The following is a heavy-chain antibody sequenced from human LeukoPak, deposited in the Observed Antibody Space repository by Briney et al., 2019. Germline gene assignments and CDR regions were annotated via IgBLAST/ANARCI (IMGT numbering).Heavy chain of an antibody. D-gene: IGHD1-1*01. CDR2: IYSGVRT. CDR1: GFTVGNNY. Sequence: PGGSLRLSCAASGFTVGNNYLAWVRQAPGKGLESVSFIYSGVRTFYTDSVKGRFTISRDTSSNTLYLQMNSLRVDDTAVYYCASGRGYNSPQGWYFLGMDVWGQGTTVTVSS. V-gene: IGHV3-66*01. J-gene: IGHJ6*02. CDR3: ASGRGYNSPQGWYFLGMDV.